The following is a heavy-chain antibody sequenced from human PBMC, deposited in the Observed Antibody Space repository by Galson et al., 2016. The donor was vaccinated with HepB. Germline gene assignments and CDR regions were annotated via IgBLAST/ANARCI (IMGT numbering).Heavy chain of an antibody. D-gene: IGHD3-22*01. CDR1: GFTFSGAA. CDR3: TSPLYIYDCSGYDY. J-gene: IGHJ4*02. V-gene: IGHV3-73*01. Sequence: SLRLSCAASGFTFSGAAMHWVRQASGKGLEWVGRIRDKANGYATAYAASVKGRFTISRDDSKNTAYLQMDSLKTEDTAVYYCTSPLYIYDCSGYDYWGLGALVTVSS. CDR2: IRDKANGYAT.